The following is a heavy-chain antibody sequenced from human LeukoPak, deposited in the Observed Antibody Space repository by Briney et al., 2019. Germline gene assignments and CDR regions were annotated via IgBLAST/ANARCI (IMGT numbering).Heavy chain of an antibody. J-gene: IGHJ4*02. CDR3: AKDSAPMTTVKTTFDY. CDR2: ISGDGGST. Sequence: QPGGPLRLSCAASGFTFDDYAMHWVRQAPGKGLEWVSLISGDGGSTYYADSVKGRFTISRDNSRNSLYLQMNSLRTEDTALYYCAKDSAPMTTVKTTFDYWGQGNLVTVSS. D-gene: IGHD4-17*01. CDR1: GFTFDDYA. V-gene: IGHV3-43*02.